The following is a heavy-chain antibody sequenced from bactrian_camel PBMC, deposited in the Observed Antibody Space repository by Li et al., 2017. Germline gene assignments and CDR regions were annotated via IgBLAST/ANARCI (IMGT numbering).Heavy chain of an antibody. V-gene: IGHV3S53*01. CDR2: IGRDGIT. D-gene: IGHD5*01. J-gene: IGHJ4*01. Sequence: HVQLVESGGGSVQAGGSLRLSCGASGSIYSDACVGWLRQAPGKEREGVACIGRDGITMYSDSVKGRFTISKDNAMNTLYLQMDSLKPEDSAMYYCARSRFVFRGCDLSTSGYYYGGQGTQVTVS. CDR3: ARSRFVFRGCDLSTSGYYY. CDR1: GSIYSDAC.